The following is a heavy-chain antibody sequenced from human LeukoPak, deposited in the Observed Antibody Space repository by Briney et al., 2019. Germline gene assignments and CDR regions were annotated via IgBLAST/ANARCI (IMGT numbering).Heavy chain of an antibody. V-gene: IGHV4-59*01. CDR1: GGSISSYY. CDR3: ARIEYYYYYMDV. J-gene: IGHJ6*03. Sequence: PSETLSLTCTVSGGSISSYYWSWVRQPPGKGLEWIGYIYYSGSTNYNPSLKSRVTISVDTSKNQFSLKLISVTAADTAVYYCARIEYYYYYMDVWGKGTTVTVSS. CDR2: IYYSGST.